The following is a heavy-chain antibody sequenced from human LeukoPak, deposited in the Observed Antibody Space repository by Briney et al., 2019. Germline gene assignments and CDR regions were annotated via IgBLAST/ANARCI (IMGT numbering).Heavy chain of an antibody. J-gene: IGHJ3*02. D-gene: IGHD3-10*01. CDR1: GYTFTSYY. Sequence: ASVKVSCKASGYTFTSYYIHWVRQAPGQGLEWMEIISPSGGRVSNAQKFQGRVTMTRDTSTSTVYMELSSLRSEDTAVYYCARGGVGEWPEIWGQGTMVTVSS. CDR2: ISPSGGRV. V-gene: IGHV1-46*01. CDR3: ARGGVGEWPEI.